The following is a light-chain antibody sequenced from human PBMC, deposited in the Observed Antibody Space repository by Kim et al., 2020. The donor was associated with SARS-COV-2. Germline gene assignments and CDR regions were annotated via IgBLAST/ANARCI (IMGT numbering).Light chain of an antibody. Sequence: SASGGDSVPITCRACQGISNYLAWYQQTPGKVPQLLIYAASTLQSGVPSRFSGSGSETAFTLTLSSLRPEDVATYFCQKYNTAPYTFGQGTELEIK. CDR1: QGISNY. V-gene: IGKV1-27*01. J-gene: IGKJ2*01. CDR2: AAS. CDR3: QKYNTAPYT.